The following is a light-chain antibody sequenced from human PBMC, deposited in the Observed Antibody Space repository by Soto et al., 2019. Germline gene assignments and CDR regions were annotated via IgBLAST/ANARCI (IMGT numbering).Light chain of an antibody. Sequence: EIVLTQSPGTLSLSAGERATLSCRASQTISSTYLAWYQQKPGQAPRLLIFGASYRATGIPDRFSGSGSGTDFTLTISRLEPEDFAVYYCQQYRSSPPEFTFGPGTKVDIK. CDR3: QQYRSSPPEFT. J-gene: IGKJ3*01. CDR1: QTISSTY. V-gene: IGKV3-20*01. CDR2: GAS.